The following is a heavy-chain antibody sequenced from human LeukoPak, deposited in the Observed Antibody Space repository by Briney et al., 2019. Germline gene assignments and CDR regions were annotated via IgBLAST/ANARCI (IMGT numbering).Heavy chain of an antibody. D-gene: IGHD6-13*01. Sequence: GASVKVSCKASGYTFTSYGISWVRQAPGQGLEWMGWISAYDGNTNYAQKLQGRVTMTTDTSTSTAYMELRSLRSDDTAVYYCARDGESGRQLVFNYYYYMDVWGKGTTVTVSS. CDR2: ISAYDGNT. J-gene: IGHJ6*03. CDR1: GYTFTSYG. CDR3: ARDGESGRQLVFNYYYYMDV. V-gene: IGHV1-18*01.